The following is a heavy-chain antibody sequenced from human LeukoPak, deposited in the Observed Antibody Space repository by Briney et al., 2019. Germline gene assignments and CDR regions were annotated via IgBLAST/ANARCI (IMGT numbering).Heavy chain of an antibody. CDR1: GFTFSSYG. CDR3: AKGTDYGDYGGPGY. Sequence: GGSLRLSCAASGFTFSSYGMHWVRQAPGKGLEWVAVISYDGSNKYYADSVKGRFTISRDNSKNTLYLQMNSLRAEDTAVYYCAKGTDYGDYGGPGYWGQGTLVIVSS. V-gene: IGHV3-30*18. D-gene: IGHD4-17*01. J-gene: IGHJ4*02. CDR2: ISYDGSNK.